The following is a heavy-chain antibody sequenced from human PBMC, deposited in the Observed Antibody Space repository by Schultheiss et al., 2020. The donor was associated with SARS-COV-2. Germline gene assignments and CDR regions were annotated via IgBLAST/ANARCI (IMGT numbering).Heavy chain of an antibody. CDR2: ISGSGGST. V-gene: IGHV3-23*01. J-gene: IGHJ6*02. Sequence: GGSLRLSCAASGFTFSSYAMSWVRQAPGKGLEWVSAISGSGGSTYYADSVKGRFTISRDNSKNTVYLQMNRLRPEDTARYYCAREGDTALVLGYFYYGLDVWGQGTTVTVSS. D-gene: IGHD5-18*01. CDR1: GFTFSSYA. CDR3: AREGDTALVLGYFYYGLDV.